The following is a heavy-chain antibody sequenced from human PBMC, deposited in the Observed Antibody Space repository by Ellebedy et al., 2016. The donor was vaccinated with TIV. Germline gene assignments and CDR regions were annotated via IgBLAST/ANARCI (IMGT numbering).Heavy chain of an antibody. CDR3: AKDIDSGSYYLDASDV. CDR2: ISNEGSTR. Sequence: PGGSLRLSCEASGFTFSTYGMHWVRQAPGKGLEWVAFISNEGSTRYNTDSVKGRFTISRDNSKNTLYLQMDSLRAEDTAVDYCAKDIDSGSYYLDASDVWGQGTKVTVSS. V-gene: IGHV3-30*18. J-gene: IGHJ3*01. D-gene: IGHD1-26*01. CDR1: GFTFSTYG.